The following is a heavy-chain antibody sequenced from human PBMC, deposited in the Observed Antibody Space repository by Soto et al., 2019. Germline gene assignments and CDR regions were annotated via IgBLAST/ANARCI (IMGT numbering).Heavy chain of an antibody. CDR1: GYTFTSYA. D-gene: IGHD2-15*01. CDR2: INAGNGNT. Sequence: ASLKVSCKASGYTFTSYAMHWVRQAPGQRLEWMGWINAGNGNTKYSQKFQGRVTITRDTSASTAYMELSSLRSEDTAVYYCARASPYCSGGSCSEYFQHWGQGTLVTVSS. V-gene: IGHV1-3*01. J-gene: IGHJ1*01. CDR3: ARASPYCSGGSCSEYFQH.